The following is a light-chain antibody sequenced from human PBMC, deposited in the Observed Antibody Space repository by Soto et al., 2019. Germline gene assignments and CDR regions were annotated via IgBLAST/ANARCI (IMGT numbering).Light chain of an antibody. CDR3: QQYNSMLS. V-gene: IGKV1-33*01. CDR2: DAS. J-gene: IGKJ4*01. Sequence: DIQMTQSPSSLSASERDRVTITCQSSHDVSRNLNWFQQKPGEAPQLLIYDASNLERGVPSRFSGSGSGTDFTLTIISLQPEDVATYYCQQYNSMLSFGGGTEVEIK. CDR1: HDVSRN.